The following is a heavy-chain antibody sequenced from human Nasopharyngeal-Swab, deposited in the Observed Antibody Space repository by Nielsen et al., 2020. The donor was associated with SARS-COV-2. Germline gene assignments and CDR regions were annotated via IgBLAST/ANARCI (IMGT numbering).Heavy chain of an antibody. V-gene: IGHV4-61*08. CDR2: IYYSGST. J-gene: IGHJ6*02. D-gene: IGHD3-10*01. CDR1: GGSIGSGGYY. Sequence: SETLSLTCTVSGGSIGSGGYYWTWIRQHPGKGLEWIGYIYYSGSTNYNPSLKSRVTISVDTSKNQFSLKLSSVTAADTAVYYCAREEVEGSGYYYGMDVWGQGTTVTVSS. CDR3: AREEVEGSGYYYGMDV.